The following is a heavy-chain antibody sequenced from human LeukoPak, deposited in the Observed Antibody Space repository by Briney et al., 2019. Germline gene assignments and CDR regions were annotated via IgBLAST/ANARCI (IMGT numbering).Heavy chain of an antibody. Sequence: GSLSLSCAASGFTFSSYAMSWVRQAPGKGLEWVSAISGSGGSTYYADSVKGRFTISRDNSKNTLYLQMNSLRAEDTAVYYCAHHYDFWSGYLKNDYWGQGTLVTVSS. CDR1: GFTFSSYA. J-gene: IGHJ4*02. V-gene: IGHV3-23*01. D-gene: IGHD3-3*01. CDR2: ISGSGGST. CDR3: AHHYDFWSGYLKNDY.